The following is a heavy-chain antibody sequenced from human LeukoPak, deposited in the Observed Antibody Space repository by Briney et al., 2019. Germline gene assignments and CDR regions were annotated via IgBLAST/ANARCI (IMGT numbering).Heavy chain of an antibody. Sequence: GGSLRLSCAASGFTFSNYAMSWVRQAPGKGLEWVSSVLIGSKLTYHADSVKGRFIVSRDDSKSTLYLQMHSLRAEDTAVYYCAKGIYSSGWSYFDYWGRGTLVTVSS. J-gene: IGHJ4*01. CDR2: VLIGSKLT. CDR3: AKGIYSSGWSYFDY. CDR1: GFTFSNYA. V-gene: IGHV3-23*05. D-gene: IGHD6-19*01.